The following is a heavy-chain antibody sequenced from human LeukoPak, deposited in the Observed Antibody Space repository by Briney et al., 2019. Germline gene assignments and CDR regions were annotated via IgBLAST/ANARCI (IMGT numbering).Heavy chain of an antibody. D-gene: IGHD3-10*01. J-gene: IGHJ4*02. CDR3: ARHVSGIYGSRGDFDY. V-gene: IGHV4-59*08. Sequence: SETLSLTCSVSGGSISSFYRSWIRQPPGKGLEWIGYIYSNGGTYYNPSLKSRFTMSVDTSKNQFYLKLNSVTAADTAVYYCARHVSGIYGSRGDFDYWGQGTLVTVSS. CDR1: GGSISSFY. CDR2: IYSNGGT.